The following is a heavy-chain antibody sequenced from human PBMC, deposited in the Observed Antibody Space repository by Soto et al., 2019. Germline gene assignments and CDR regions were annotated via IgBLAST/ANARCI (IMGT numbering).Heavy chain of an antibody. D-gene: IGHD3-22*01. CDR2: ICWDGDT. CDR1: GFSLDTSGEG. J-gene: IGHJ4*02. CDR3: AHSPPTDYYSSGYHD. Sequence: QITLKESGPTLVRPTQTVTLTCTFSGFSLDTSGEGVGWIRQPPGKALEWLALICWDGDTHYNPSLKSRLTISRDTSKSLVVLRLTNMDPVDTATYYCAHSPPTDYYSSGYHDWGQGTLVTVS. V-gene: IGHV2-5*02.